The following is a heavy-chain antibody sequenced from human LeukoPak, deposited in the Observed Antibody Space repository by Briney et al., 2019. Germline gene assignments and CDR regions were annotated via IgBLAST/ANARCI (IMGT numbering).Heavy chain of an antibody. CDR2: IYHSGST. CDR3: ARDPNCSGGSCPQGGFDY. J-gene: IGHJ4*02. CDR1: GGSFSGYY. Sequence: SETLSLTCAVYGGSFSGYYWSWIRQPPGKGLEWIGEIYHSGSTNYNPSLKSRVTISVDKSKNQFSLKLSSVTAADTAVYYCARDPNCSGGSCPQGGFDYWGQGTLVTVSS. D-gene: IGHD2-15*01. V-gene: IGHV4-34*01.